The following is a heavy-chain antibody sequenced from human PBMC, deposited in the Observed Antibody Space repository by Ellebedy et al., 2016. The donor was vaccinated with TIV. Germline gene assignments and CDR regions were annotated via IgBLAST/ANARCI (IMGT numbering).Heavy chain of an antibody. CDR1: GGSFSGYY. D-gene: IGHD4-17*01. CDR3: ARAPYGAYRYFDL. Sequence: MPSETLSPTCAVHGGSFSGYYWSWIRQPPGKGLEWIGEINHSGSTNYHPSLKSRVTISVDTSKNQVSLKLSSVTDADTAVYYCARAPYGAYRYFDLWGRGTLVTVSS. J-gene: IGHJ2*01. V-gene: IGHV4-34*01. CDR2: INHSGST.